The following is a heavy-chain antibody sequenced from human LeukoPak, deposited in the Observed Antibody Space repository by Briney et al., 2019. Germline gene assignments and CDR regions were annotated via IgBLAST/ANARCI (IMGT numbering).Heavy chain of an antibody. D-gene: IGHD5-12*01. Sequence: PGGSLRLSCAASGFTFSSYAMSWVRQAPGKGLEWVSAISGSGGNTYYADSVKGRFTISRDNSKNTLYLQMNSLRAEDTAVYYCAKNYPGGYDSLSYFDYWGQGTLVTVSS. CDR1: GFTFSSYA. J-gene: IGHJ4*02. CDR3: AKNYPGGYDSLSYFDY. V-gene: IGHV3-23*01. CDR2: ISGSGGNT.